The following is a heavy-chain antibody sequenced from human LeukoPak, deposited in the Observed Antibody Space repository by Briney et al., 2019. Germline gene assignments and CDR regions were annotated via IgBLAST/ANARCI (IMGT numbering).Heavy chain of an antibody. D-gene: IGHD3-3*01. V-gene: IGHV1-69*13. J-gene: IGHJ5*02. Sequence: ASVKVSCKASGGTFNSYAISWVRQAPGQGLECMGGIIPIFGTANYAQKFQGRVTITADESTSTAYMELSSLRSEDTAVYYCAGRGDTIFGVVINNWFDPWGQGTLVTVSS. CDR3: AGRGDTIFGVVINNWFDP. CDR2: IIPIFGTA. CDR1: GGTFNSYA.